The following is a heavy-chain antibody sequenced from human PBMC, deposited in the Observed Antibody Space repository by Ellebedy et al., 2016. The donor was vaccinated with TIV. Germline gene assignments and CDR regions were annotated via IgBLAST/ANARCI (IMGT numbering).Heavy chain of an antibody. CDR2: IYYSGST. D-gene: IGHD3-16*01. J-gene: IGHJ6*02. CDR1: GGSISSSSYY. V-gene: IGHV4-39*02. CDR3: ARDLGEWGGMDV. Sequence: SETLSLXCTVSGGSISSSSYYWGWIRQPPGKGLEWIGSIYYSGSTYYNPSLKSRVTISVDTSKNQFSLKLSSVTAADTAVYYCARDLGEWGGMDVWGQGTTVTVSS.